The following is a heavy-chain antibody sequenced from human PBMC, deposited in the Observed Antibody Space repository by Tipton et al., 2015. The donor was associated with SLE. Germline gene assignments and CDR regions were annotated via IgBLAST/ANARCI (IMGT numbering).Heavy chain of an antibody. CDR1: GYTFNSYY. V-gene: IGHV1-46*02. J-gene: IGHJ4*02. D-gene: IGHD3-10*01. CDR2: LNPGAGGT. CDR3: ARVHRIGSGIYGH. Sequence: QVQLVQSGAEVRKPGASVIVTCQTSGYTFNSYYIHWVRLAPGQGLEWMGILNPGAGGTTYAQKFQGRLTLTSDTSTSTVYMELRSLRSEDTATYYCARVHRIGSGIYGHWGQGTLVTVSS.